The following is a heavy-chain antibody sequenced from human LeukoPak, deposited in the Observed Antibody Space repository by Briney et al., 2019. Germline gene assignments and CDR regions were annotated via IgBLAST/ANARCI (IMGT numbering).Heavy chain of an antibody. D-gene: IGHD6-19*01. V-gene: IGHV4-39*01. CDR3: ARHMKWLDRASFDY. Sequence: PSETLSLTCTVSGGSISSSSYYWGWIRQPPGKGLEWIGSIYYSGSTYYNPSLKSRVTISVDTSKNQFSLKLSSVTAADTAVYCCARHMKWLDRASFDYWGQGTLVTVSS. J-gene: IGHJ4*02. CDR1: GGSISSSSYY. CDR2: IYYSGST.